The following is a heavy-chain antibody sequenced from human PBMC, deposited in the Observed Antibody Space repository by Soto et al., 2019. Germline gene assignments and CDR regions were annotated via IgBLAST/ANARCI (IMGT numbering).Heavy chain of an antibody. J-gene: IGHJ4*02. CDR1: GYTFTSYG. CDR3: ARSLEYSSSWYSGAPTPAVDY. CDR2: ISAYNGNT. Sequence: ASVKVSCKASGYTFTSYGISWVRQAPGQGLEWMGWISAYNGNTNYAQKLQGRVTMATDTSTSTAYMELRSLRSDDTAVYYCARSLEYSSSWYSGAPTPAVDYWGQGTLVTVSS. D-gene: IGHD6-13*01. V-gene: IGHV1-18*04.